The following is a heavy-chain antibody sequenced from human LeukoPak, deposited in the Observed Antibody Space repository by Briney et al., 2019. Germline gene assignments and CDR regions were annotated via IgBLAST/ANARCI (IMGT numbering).Heavy chain of an antibody. CDR2: IYYSGST. Sequence: SETLSLTCTVSGGSISSYYWSWLRQPSGKGLEWIGYIYYSGSTNCNPSLKSRVTISVDTSKNQFSLKLSSVTAADTAVYYCANAKWELQGYYFDYWGQGTLVTVSS. V-gene: IGHV4-59*01. CDR3: ANAKWELQGYYFDY. CDR1: GGSISSYY. D-gene: IGHD1-26*01. J-gene: IGHJ4*02.